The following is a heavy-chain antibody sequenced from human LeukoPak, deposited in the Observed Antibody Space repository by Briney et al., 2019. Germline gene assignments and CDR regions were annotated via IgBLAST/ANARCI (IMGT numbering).Heavy chain of an antibody. CDR2: ISSSGSTI. CDR1: GFTFSSYW. V-gene: IGHV3-48*03. D-gene: IGHD3-10*02. Sequence: GGSLRLSCEASGFTFSSYWMNWVRQAPGKGLEWVSYISSSGSTIYYADSVKGRFTISRDNAKNSLYLQMNSLRAEDTAVYYCAELGITMIGGVWGKGTTVTISS. J-gene: IGHJ6*04. CDR3: AELGITMIGGV.